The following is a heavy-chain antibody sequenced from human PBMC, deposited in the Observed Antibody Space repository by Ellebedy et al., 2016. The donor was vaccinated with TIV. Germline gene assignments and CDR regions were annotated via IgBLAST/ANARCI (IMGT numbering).Heavy chain of an antibody. Sequence: AASVKVSCKASGYTFTSYGFSWVRQAPGQGLEWMGWISGYSGNRNYAQKLQGRVTMTTDTSTNTAYMELRSLRSDDTAVYYCARDNAKMRGIYPDWGQGTLVTVSS. CDR3: ARDNAKMRGIYPD. CDR2: ISGYSGNR. J-gene: IGHJ4*02. D-gene: IGHD2-21*01. V-gene: IGHV1-18*01. CDR1: GYTFTSYG.